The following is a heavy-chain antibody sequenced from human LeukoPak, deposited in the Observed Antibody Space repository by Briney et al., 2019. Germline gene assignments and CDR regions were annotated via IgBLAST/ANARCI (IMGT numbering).Heavy chain of an antibody. V-gene: IGHV3-53*01. J-gene: IGHJ6*03. Sequence: QPGGSLRLSCTASGFTFSGAWMTWVRQAPGKGLEWVSFIYSGGNTHYSDSVKGRFTISRDNSKNTLYLQMNSLRAEDTAVYYCAKVVIIGDYYYYYMDVWGKGTTVTISS. CDR2: IYSGGNT. D-gene: IGHD3-10*01. CDR3: AKVVIIGDYYYYYMDV. CDR1: GFTFSGAW.